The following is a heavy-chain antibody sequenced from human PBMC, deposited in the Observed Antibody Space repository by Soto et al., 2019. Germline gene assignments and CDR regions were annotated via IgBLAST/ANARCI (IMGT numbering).Heavy chain of an antibody. CDR2: IFYNGNT. V-gene: IGHV4-59*01. CDR1: GGSISSYY. CDR3: ARCVDSIGWYAQCYFDY. Sequence: SETLSLTCTVSGGSISSYYWSWIRQPPGKGLEWLGYIFYNGNTNYNPSLKSRVTISVDTSKNQFSLNLSSVTAADTAVYYCARCVDSIGWYAQCYFDYRGQGTLVTVSS. D-gene: IGHD6-19*01. J-gene: IGHJ4*02.